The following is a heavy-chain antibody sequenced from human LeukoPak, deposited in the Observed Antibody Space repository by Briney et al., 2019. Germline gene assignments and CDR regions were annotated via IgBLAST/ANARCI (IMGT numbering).Heavy chain of an antibody. CDR2: FDPEDGET. D-gene: IGHD3-16*01. J-gene: IGHJ4*02. CDR1: GYTLTELS. Sequence: GASVKVSCKVSGYTLTELSMHWVRQAPGKGLERMGGFDPEDGETIYAQKFQGRVTMTEDTSTDTAYMELSSLRSEDTAVYYCATVGGVAGAPFDYWGQGTLVTVSS. V-gene: IGHV1-24*01. CDR3: ATVGGVAGAPFDY.